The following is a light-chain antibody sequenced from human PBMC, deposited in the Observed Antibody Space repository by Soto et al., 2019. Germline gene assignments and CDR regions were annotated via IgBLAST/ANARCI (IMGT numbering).Light chain of an antibody. CDR2: DAS. V-gene: IGKV1-5*01. Sequence: DIQMTQSPSTLSASVGDRVTITCRASQSISSWLAWYQQKPGKAPKLLIYDASSLESGVPSRFGGSGSGTEFTLTISSLQPDDFATYYGQQYNSYSTFGQGIKLEIK. CDR3: QQYNSYST. CDR1: QSISSW. J-gene: IGKJ2*01.